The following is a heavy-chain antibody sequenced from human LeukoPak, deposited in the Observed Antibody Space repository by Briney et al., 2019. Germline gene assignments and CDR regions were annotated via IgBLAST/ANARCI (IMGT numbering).Heavy chain of an antibody. J-gene: IGHJ5*02. V-gene: IGHV3-23*01. CDR3: AKDTIFGVGNPFDP. CDR1: GSTFSSYA. D-gene: IGHD3-3*01. Sequence: PGGSLRLSSAASGSTFSSYAMSWVRQAPGKGLEWVSAISGSGGSTYYADSVKGRFTISRDNSKNTLYLQMNSLRAEDTAVYYCAKDTIFGVGNPFDPWGQGTLVTVSS. CDR2: ISGSGGST.